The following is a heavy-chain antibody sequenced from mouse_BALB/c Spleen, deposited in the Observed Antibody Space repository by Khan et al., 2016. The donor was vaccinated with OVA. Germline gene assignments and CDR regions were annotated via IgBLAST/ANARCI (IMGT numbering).Heavy chain of an antibody. D-gene: IGHD1-1*01. CDR3: AREVDYAMDY. Sequence: QIQLVQPGPELKKPGETVKISCKASGYTFTDYSMHWVKQAPGKGLKWMGWINTETGEPTYADAFKGRFAFSLETSASTAYLQINNLKNEDTATYFCAREVDYAMDYWGQGTSVTVSS. V-gene: IGHV9-2-1*01. CDR1: GYTFTDYS. J-gene: IGHJ4*01. CDR2: INTETGEP.